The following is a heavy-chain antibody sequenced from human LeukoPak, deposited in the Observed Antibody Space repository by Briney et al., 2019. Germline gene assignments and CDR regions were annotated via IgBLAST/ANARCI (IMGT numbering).Heavy chain of an antibody. CDR3: ARDGMVRGVSHY. CDR2: IRYDGSNK. V-gene: IGHV3-30*02. J-gene: IGHJ4*02. Sequence: GGSLRLSCAASGFTFSSYGMHWVRQAPGKGLEWVAFIRYDGSNKYYADSVKGRFTISRDNAKNSLYLQMNSLRAEDTAVYYCARDGMVRGVSHYWGQGTLVTVSS. D-gene: IGHD3-10*01. CDR1: GFTFSSYG.